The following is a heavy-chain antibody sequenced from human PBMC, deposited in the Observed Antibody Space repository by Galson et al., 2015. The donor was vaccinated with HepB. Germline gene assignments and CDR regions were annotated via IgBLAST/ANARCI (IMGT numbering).Heavy chain of an antibody. V-gene: IGHV3-23*01. Sequence: SLRLSCAASGFTFSTYAMSWVRQAPGKGLEWISAISANGGNPYYADSVKGRFTISRDNSKNTLYLQMNSLRAEDTAVYYCARRGSSYVYYYGMDYWGQWTTVTVSS. CDR1: GFTFSTYA. CDR2: ISANGGNP. D-gene: IGHD5-18*01. CDR3: ARRGSSYVYYYGMDY. J-gene: IGHJ6*02.